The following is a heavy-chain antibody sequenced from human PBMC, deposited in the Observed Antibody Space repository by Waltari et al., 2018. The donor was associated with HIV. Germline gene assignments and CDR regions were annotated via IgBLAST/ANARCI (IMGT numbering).Heavy chain of an antibody. V-gene: IGHV3-30*18. CDR3: AKAERLLWFGTWGDY. CDR2: ISYDGSNK. D-gene: IGHD3-10*01. CDR1: GSTFSSYG. Sequence: QVQLVESGGGVVQPGRSLRLSCAASGSTFSSYGMHWVRQAPGKGLEWVAVISYDGSNKYYADSGKGRFTISRDNSKNTLYLQMNSLRAEDTAVYYCAKAERLLWFGTWGDYWGQGTLVTVSS. J-gene: IGHJ4*02.